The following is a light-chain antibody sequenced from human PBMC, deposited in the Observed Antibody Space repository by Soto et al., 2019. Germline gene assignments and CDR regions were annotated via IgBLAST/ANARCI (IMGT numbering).Light chain of an antibody. CDR3: AAWDDSLSGPGV. J-gene: IGLJ7*01. Sequence: QLVLTQPPSASGTPGQRVTISCSGSSSNIGNFYVYWYQQLPGTAPKLLIYKNNQRPLGVPDRFSGSKSGTSASLVISGLRSEDEADYYCAAWDDSLSGPGVFGGGTQLTVL. V-gene: IGLV1-47*01. CDR2: KNN. CDR1: SSNIGNFY.